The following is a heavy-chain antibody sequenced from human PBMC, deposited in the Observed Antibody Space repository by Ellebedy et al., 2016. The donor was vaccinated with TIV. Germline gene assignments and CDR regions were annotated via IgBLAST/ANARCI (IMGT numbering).Heavy chain of an antibody. CDR1: GFTFSDYA. Sequence: GESLKISCAASGFTFSDYAMSWVRQAPGKGLVWVSRINPDGSSASYADSVEGRFTISRDNAKNTLYLQMNSLRVEDTAVYYCARAKAGTGSSDYWGQGTLVTVSS. V-gene: IGHV3-74*01. CDR3: ARAKAGTGSSDY. D-gene: IGHD3-10*01. J-gene: IGHJ4*02. CDR2: INPDGSSA.